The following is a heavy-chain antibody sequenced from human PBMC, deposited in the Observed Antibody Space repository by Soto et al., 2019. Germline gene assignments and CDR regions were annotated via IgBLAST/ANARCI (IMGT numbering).Heavy chain of an antibody. CDR2: INAGNGNT. CDR3: ARDWYYDILTAYPSPFAS. D-gene: IGHD3-9*01. Sequence: ASVKVSCKASGYTFTNYAMHWVRQAPGQRHEWMGRINAGNGNTKYSQKFQGRVTITRDTSASTAYMELSSLISEDTAVYYCARDWYYDILTAYPSPFASSAQGTQVTVSS. V-gene: IGHV1-3*01. CDR1: GYTFTNYA. J-gene: IGHJ4*02.